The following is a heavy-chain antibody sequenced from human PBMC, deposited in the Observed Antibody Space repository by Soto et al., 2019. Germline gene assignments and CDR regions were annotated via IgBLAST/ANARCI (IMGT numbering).Heavy chain of an antibody. J-gene: IGHJ6*02. D-gene: IGHD3-16*01. Sequence: QVQLQQWGAGLLKPSETLSLTCAVYGGSFSGYYWSWIRQPPGKGLEWIGEINHSGSTNYNPSLKSRVTISVDTSQNQFSLKLSSVTAADTAVYYCARHGDYVWGSYVYYYYYGMDVWGQGTTVTVSS. CDR1: GGSFSGYY. CDR3: ARHGDYVWGSYVYYYYYGMDV. V-gene: IGHV4-34*01. CDR2: INHSGST.